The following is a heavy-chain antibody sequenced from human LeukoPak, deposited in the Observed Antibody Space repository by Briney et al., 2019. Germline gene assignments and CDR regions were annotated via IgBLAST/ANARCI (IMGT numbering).Heavy chain of an antibody. V-gene: IGHV1-46*01. Sequence: AASVKVSCKASGYTFTGYYMHWVRQAPGQRFEWMGIFNPTYSIPIYAPTFEGRVTMTSDMSTSTFYMDLSTLRSEDTAVYFCAKDPRNILTGDFDDFDIWGQGTVVIVSS. CDR2: FNPTYSIP. CDR3: AKDPRNILTGDFDDFDI. CDR1: GYTFTGYY. D-gene: IGHD3-9*01. J-gene: IGHJ3*02.